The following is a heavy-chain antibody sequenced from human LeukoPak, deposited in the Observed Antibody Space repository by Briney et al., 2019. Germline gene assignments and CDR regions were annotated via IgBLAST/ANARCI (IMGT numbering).Heavy chain of an antibody. J-gene: IGHJ4*02. D-gene: IGHD6-13*01. CDR1: GGTFSSYA. V-gene: IGHV1-69*13. Sequence: SVKVSCKASGGTFSSYAISWVRQAPGQGLEWMGGIIPIFGTANYAQKFQGRVTITADESTSTAYMELSSLRSEDTAVYYCATGRWNSSSWYIDYWGQGTLVTVSS. CDR2: IIPIFGTA. CDR3: ATGRWNSSSWYIDY.